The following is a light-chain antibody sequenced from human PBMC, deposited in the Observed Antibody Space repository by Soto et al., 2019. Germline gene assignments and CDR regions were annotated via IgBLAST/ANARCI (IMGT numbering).Light chain of an antibody. Sequence: EIVMTQSPATLSVSPGERATLSCRASQSVSNNVAWYQQKPGQAPRLLIYHAATRATGIPARFSGSGSGTEGTVTISSLQSEDCAVYYCQQYNEWPLTFGGGTKVEIK. CDR2: HAA. CDR3: QQYNEWPLT. CDR1: QSVSNN. V-gene: IGKV3-15*01. J-gene: IGKJ4*01.